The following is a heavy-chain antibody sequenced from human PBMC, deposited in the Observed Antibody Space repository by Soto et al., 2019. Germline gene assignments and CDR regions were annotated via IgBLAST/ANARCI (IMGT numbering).Heavy chain of an antibody. Sequence: QVQLQESGPGLVKPSETLSLTCTASGGSISNYHWSWIRQPPGKGLEWNGYIYYSGSTSYNPSLKSRVTISVDTSSNQFSLNLNSVTAADTAVYFCARVAYDFWSGWGGAGYYYYMDVWGKGTTVTVSS. CDR2: IYYSGST. D-gene: IGHD3-3*01. CDR1: GGSISNYH. V-gene: IGHV4-59*01. CDR3: ARVAYDFWSGWGGAGYYYYMDV. J-gene: IGHJ6*03.